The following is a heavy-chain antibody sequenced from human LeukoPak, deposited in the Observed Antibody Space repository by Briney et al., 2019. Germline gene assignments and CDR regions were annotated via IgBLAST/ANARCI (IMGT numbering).Heavy chain of an antibody. CDR1: GLTFSGSA. D-gene: IGHD2-2*01. CDR3: VALYCSSTSCYPGGRYFDY. J-gene: IGHJ4*02. CDR2: IRSKANSYAT. Sequence: GGSLRLSCAASGLTFSGSAMHWVRQASGKGLEWVGRIRSKANSYATAYAASVKGRFTISRDDSKNTAYLQMNSLKTEDTAVYYCVALYCSSTSCYPGGRYFDYWGQGTLVTVSS. V-gene: IGHV3-73*01.